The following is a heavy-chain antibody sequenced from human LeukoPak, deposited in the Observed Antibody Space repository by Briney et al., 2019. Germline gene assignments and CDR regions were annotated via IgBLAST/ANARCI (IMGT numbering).Heavy chain of an antibody. Sequence: GGSLRPSCAASGFSLRNKAMTWVRQAPAKGLEWVAAISTSGGSTSYADSVKGRFTISRDVSKSTLSLQMHSLRVEDTATYYCAKDAGAPGTSDWYFDLWGRGTLVTVSS. CDR2: ISTSGGST. D-gene: IGHD3-10*01. V-gene: IGHV3-23*01. CDR1: GFSLRNKA. J-gene: IGHJ2*01. CDR3: AKDAGAPGTSDWYFDL.